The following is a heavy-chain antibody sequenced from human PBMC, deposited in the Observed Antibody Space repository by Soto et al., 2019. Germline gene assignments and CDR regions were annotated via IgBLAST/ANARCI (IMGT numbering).Heavy chain of an antibody. J-gene: IGHJ4*02. CDR3: GRVGYDFWSGYYTVDY. CDR2: IYYSGST. CDR1: GGSISSYY. V-gene: IGHV4-59*01. D-gene: IGHD3-3*01. Sequence: SETLSLTCTVSGGSISSYYWSWIRQPPGKGLEWIGYIYYSGSTNYNPSLKSRVTISVDTSKNQFSLKLSSVTAADTAVYYCGRVGYDFWSGYYTVDYWGQGTLVTVSS.